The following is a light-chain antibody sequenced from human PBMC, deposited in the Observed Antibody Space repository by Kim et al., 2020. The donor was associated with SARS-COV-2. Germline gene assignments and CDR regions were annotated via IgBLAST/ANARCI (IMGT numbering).Light chain of an antibody. V-gene: IGKV4-1*01. CDR3: QQYYSTPWT. CDR1: QSVLYSSNNKNY. CDR2: CAS. Sequence: ATINCKSSQSVLYSSNNKNYLAWYQQKPGQPPKLLIYCASTRESGVPDRFSGSGSGTDFTLTISSLQAEDVAVYYCQQYYSTPWTFGQWTKVDIK. J-gene: IGKJ1*01.